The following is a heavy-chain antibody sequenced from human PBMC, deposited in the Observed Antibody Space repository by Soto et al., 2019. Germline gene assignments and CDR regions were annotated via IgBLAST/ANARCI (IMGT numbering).Heavy chain of an antibody. CDR1: GYTLTELS. J-gene: IGHJ4*02. CDR3: ATAGEVGATYYFDY. V-gene: IGHV1-24*01. CDR2: FDPEDGET. Sequence: SVKVSCKVSGYTLTELSMHWVRQAPGKGLEWMGGFDPEDGETIYAQKFQGRVTMTEDTSTDTAYMELSSLRSEDTAVYYCATAGEVGATYYFDYWGQGTLVTVSS. D-gene: IGHD1-26*01.